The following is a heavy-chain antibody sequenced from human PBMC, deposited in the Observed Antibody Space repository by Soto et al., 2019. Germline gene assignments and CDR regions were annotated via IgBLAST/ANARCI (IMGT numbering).Heavy chain of an antibody. CDR2: ISGSGGST. Sequence: EVQLLESGGGLVQPGGSLRLSCAASGFTFSSYVMSWVRQAPGKGLEWVSAISGSGGSTYYADSVKGRFTISRDNSKNTLYLQMNSLRAEDTAVYYCAKDISVGPWLPYYFDYWGQGTLVTVSS. CDR1: GFTFSSYV. V-gene: IGHV3-23*01. D-gene: IGHD1-26*01. J-gene: IGHJ4*02. CDR3: AKDISVGPWLPYYFDY.